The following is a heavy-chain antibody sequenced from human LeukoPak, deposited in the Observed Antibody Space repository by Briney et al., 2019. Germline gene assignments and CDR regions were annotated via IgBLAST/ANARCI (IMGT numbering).Heavy chain of an antibody. CDR1: GGSISSSSYY. D-gene: IGHD6-19*01. J-gene: IGHJ4*02. CDR2: IYYSGST. V-gene: IGHV4-39*07. Sequence: PSETLSLTCTVSGGSISSSSYYWGWIRQPPGKGLEWIGSIYYSGSTYYNPPLKSRVTISVDTSKNQFSLKLSSATAADTAVYYCAGAPLTAVADMNFDYWGQGTLVTVSS. CDR3: AGAPLTAVADMNFDY.